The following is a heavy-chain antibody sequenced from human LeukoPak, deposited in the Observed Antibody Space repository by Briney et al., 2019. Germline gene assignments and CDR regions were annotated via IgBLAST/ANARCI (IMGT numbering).Heavy chain of an antibody. CDR2: IKPDGSEK. D-gene: IGHD3-16*01. Sequence: PGGCLRLACAASGFTFSNVWMTWVRLAPGKWLEWVANIKPDGSEKYDVDSVKGRFTTSRDNAKTSLFPQMDSLRVEDTAIHSCVRKRGGDYWGQGTLVTVSS. V-gene: IGHV3-7*01. CDR1: GFTFSNVW. CDR3: VRKRGGDY. J-gene: IGHJ4*02.